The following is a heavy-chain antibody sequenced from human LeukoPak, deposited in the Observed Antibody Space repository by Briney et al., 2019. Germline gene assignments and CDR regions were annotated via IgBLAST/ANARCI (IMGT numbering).Heavy chain of an antibody. V-gene: IGHV4-4*07. CDR1: GASISSYY. CDR3: ARGTSFYYYYMDV. J-gene: IGHJ6*03. CDR2: IYTSGST. Sequence: SSETLSLTCTVSGASISSYYWSWVRQPAGKGLEWIGRIYTSGSTNYNPSLKSRVTMSVDTSKNQFSLKLSSMTDADTAVYYCARGTSFYYYYMDVWGKGTTVTVSS. D-gene: IGHD2-2*01.